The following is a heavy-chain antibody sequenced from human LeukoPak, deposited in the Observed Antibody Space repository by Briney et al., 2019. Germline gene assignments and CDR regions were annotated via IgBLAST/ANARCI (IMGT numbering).Heavy chain of an antibody. CDR3: ARDKGLPQAFDL. J-gene: IGHJ3*01. CDR1: GGSISSFY. D-gene: IGHD5/OR15-5a*01. V-gene: IGHV4-59*01. CDR2: ISYSGTT. Sequence: PSETLSLTCTVSGGSISSFYWSWIRQPPGKGLEYIGYISYSGTTSYNPSLKSRVTISVDTSKNQFPLKLTSVTAADTAVYYCARDKGLPQAFDLWGQGTMVTVSS.